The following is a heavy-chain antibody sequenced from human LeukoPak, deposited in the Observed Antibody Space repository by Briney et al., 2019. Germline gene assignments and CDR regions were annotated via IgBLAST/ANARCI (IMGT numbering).Heavy chain of an antibody. D-gene: IGHD3-22*01. CDR2: IYYSGST. J-gene: IGHJ5*02. V-gene: IGHV4-39*01. CDR3: ASDDSSGYLWWFDP. CDR1: GGSISSSSYY. Sequence: SETLSLPCTVSGGSISSSSYYWGWIRQPPGRGLEWIGSIYYSGSTYYIPSLKSRVTISVDTSKNQFSLKLSAVTAADTAVYYCASDDSSGYLWWFDPWGQGTLVTVSS.